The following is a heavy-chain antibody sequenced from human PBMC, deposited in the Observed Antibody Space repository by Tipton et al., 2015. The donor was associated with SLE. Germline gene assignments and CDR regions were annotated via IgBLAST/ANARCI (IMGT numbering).Heavy chain of an antibody. CDR1: RYSISSGYY. CDR3: ARLVSWPYYFDY. Sequence: TLSLTCIVSRYSISSGYYWGWMRQAPGKELEWIGSFYHSGNTYYNPSLTSRVTISVDTSKNQFSLKLSSVTAADTAVYYCARLVSWPYYFDYWGQGTLVTVSS. J-gene: IGHJ4*02. V-gene: IGHV4-38-2*02. CDR2: FYHSGNT. D-gene: IGHD6-13*01.